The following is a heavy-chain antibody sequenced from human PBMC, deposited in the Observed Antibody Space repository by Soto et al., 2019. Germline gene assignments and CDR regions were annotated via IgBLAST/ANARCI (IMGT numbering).Heavy chain of an antibody. CDR1: GFTFSNYA. D-gene: IGHD3-10*01. J-gene: IGHJ4*02. CDR3: AKKTAGTPPFDY. CDR2: IGVSGTGT. V-gene: IGHV3-23*01. Sequence: GGSLRLSCAASGFTFSNYAMHWVRQAPGKGLEWVSGIGVSGTGTYYADSVKGRFTISRDNSKNTVYLQMNSLRVDDTAVYYCAKKTAGTPPFDYWGQGTLVTVPQ.